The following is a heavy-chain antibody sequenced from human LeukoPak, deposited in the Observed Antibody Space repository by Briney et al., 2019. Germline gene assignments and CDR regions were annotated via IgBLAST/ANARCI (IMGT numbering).Heavy chain of an antibody. CDR2: ISGRGDYT. D-gene: IGHD3-22*01. J-gene: IGHJ4*02. CDR3: ARTPTGGNYYDSSGYYYFFDY. CDR1: GFTFSGYA. Sequence: GGSLRLSCVASGFTFSGYAMNWVRQAPGKGLEWVSIISGRGDYTYYADSVKGRFTISRDSSKNTLYLQMSSLRAEDTAVYYCARTPTGGNYYDSSGYYYFFDYWGQGTLVTVSS. V-gene: IGHV3-23*01.